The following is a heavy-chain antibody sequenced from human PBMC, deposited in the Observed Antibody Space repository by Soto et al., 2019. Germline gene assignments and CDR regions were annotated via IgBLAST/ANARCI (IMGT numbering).Heavy chain of an antibody. CDR3: ASDGRGDSSGYYWSLGTEPVGAFDI. CDR1: GFTFSSYS. J-gene: IGHJ3*02. Sequence: EVQLVESGGGLVKPGGSLRLSCAASGFTFSSYSMNWVRQAPGKGLEWVSSISSSSSYIYYADSVKGRFTISRDNAKNSLYLQMNSLRAEDTAVYYCASDGRGDSSGYYWSLGTEPVGAFDIWGQGTMVTVSS. D-gene: IGHD3-22*01. CDR2: ISSSSSYI. V-gene: IGHV3-21*01.